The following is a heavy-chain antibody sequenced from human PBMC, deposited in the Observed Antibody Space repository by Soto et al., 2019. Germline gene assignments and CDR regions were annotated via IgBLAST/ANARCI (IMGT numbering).Heavy chain of an antibody. CDR3: ASRDPGTSVDY. CDR1: GASFTSNTW. CDR2: IYRTGST. D-gene: IGHD1-1*01. V-gene: IGHV4-4*02. J-gene: IGHJ4*02. Sequence: SETLSLTCAVSGASFTSNTWWTWVRQPPGQGLEWIGEIYRTGSTNYNPSLKSRVTISLDKSENQFSLKVTSLTAADTAVYYCASRDPGTSVDYWGQGTLVT.